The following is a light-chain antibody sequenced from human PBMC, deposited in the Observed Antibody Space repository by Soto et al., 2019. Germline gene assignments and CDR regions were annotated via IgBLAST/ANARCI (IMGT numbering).Light chain of an antibody. CDR3: QNHATT. CDR2: AAS. CDR1: QSVNNNY. V-gene: IGKV3-20*01. Sequence: EIVLTQSPGTPSLPPGERATLSCRASQSVNNNYLAGYQQKPGQAPRLLIYAASSRAPGIPDSCSGGGSGTDFTLTISRLDPEDSSVYYCQNHATTFGQGTKVDIK. J-gene: IGKJ1*01.